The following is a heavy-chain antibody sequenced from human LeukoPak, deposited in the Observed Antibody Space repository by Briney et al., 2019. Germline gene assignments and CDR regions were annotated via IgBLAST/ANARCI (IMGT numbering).Heavy chain of an antibody. CDR3: AKDWTGTKPFDL. V-gene: IGHV3-23*01. CDR2: ISGSGGNT. J-gene: IGHJ2*01. Sequence: WGSLRLSCAASGFTFSSFAMSWVRQAPGKGLEWVSSISGSGGNTYYADSVKGRFTISRDNSQNTLYLQMNSLRAEDTAVYYCAKDWTGTKPFDLWGRGTLVTVSS. CDR1: GFTFSSFA. D-gene: IGHD3/OR15-3a*01.